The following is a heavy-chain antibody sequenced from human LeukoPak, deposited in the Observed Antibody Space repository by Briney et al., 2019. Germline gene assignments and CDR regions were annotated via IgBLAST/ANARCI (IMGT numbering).Heavy chain of an antibody. Sequence: SETLSLTCAVYGGSYSGYYWSWIRQPPGKGLEWIGEINHSGSTYYNPSLKSRVTISVDRSKNQFSLKLSSVTAADTAVYYCARSGYGDYGLDYWGQGTLVTVSS. D-gene: IGHD4-17*01. CDR3: ARSGYGDYGLDY. J-gene: IGHJ4*02. CDR2: INHSGST. CDR1: GGSYSGYY. V-gene: IGHV4-34*01.